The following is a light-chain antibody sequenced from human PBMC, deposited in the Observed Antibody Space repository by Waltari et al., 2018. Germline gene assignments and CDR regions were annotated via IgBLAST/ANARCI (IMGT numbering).Light chain of an antibody. CDR3: HVWHAHFDPGV. CDR1: NIGSYS. V-gene: IGLV3-21*04. J-gene: IGLJ1*01. Sequence: SYVLTQPPSVSVAPGKTASITCGGDNIGSYSVHWYQQKPGQAPLLIIFYDSDRPSGIPARFSGSNSGNTATLTITSVEAGDEARYYCHVWHAHFDPGVFGTGTEVTVL. CDR2: YDS.